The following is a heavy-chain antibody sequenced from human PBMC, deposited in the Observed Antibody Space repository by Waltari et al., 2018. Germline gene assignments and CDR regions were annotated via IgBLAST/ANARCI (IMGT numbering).Heavy chain of an antibody. Sequence: QVQLQESGPGLVKPSETLSLTCAVSGYSISSGYYWGWIRQPPGKGLEWIGSIYHSGMTYYNPSLKSRVTISVDTSKNHFSLKLSSVTAADTAVYYCARRVATGHWYFDLWGRGTLVTVSS. V-gene: IGHV4-38-2*01. CDR1: GYSISSGYY. CDR2: IYHSGMT. D-gene: IGHD5-12*01. CDR3: ARRVATGHWYFDL. J-gene: IGHJ2*01.